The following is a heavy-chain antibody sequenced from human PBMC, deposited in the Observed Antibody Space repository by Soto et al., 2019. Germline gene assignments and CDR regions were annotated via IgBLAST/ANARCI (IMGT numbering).Heavy chain of an antibody. Sequence: GGPVKGSCKAFGYTFTRYYMPWGRQGPGQGLEWMGWINPNSGGTNYAQKFQGWVTMTRDTSISTAYMELSRLRSDDTAVYYCARSLRGYSSYVLDWGQGTLVTVSS. CDR2: INPNSGGT. D-gene: IGHD5-12*01. CDR1: GYTFTRYY. CDR3: ARSLRGYSSYVLD. J-gene: IGHJ4*02. V-gene: IGHV1-2*04.